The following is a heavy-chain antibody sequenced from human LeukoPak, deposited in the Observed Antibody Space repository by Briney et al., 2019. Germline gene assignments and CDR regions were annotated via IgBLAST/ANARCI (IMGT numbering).Heavy chain of an antibody. CDR3: SSESRY. D-gene: IGHD3-22*01. J-gene: IGHJ4*02. Sequence: PGGSLRLSCSASGFTFSSYAMHWVRQAPGKGLEYVSAISSNGGSTYYADSVKGRFTISRDNAKNSLYLQMSSLRDEDTAMYYCSSESRYWGQGTLVIVSS. V-gene: IGHV3-64*04. CDR1: GFTFSSYA. CDR2: ISSNGGST.